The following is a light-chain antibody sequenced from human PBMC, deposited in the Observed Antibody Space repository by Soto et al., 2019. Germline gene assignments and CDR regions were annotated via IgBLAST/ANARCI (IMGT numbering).Light chain of an antibody. CDR3: HQSGNYRLFY. V-gene: IGKV3-20*01. CDR1: QSVSSSQ. CDR2: GAS. Sequence: EIVLTQSPGTLSLSPGARATLSCRASQSVSSSQLAWYQQKPGQAPRLLIYGASSRATGIPDRFSGGGSRVDVSQSGRRPELAIFGVHSWHQSGNYRLFYLGQGTML. J-gene: IGKJ2*01.